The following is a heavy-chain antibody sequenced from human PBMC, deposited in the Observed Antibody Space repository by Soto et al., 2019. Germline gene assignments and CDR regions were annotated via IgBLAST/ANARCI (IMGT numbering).Heavy chain of an antibody. CDR1: GFSFFSYA. J-gene: IGHJ5*02. V-gene: IGHV3-23*01. CDR2: ISGSGGHT. Sequence: PGGSLRLSCAGSGFSFFSYAMSWVRQAPGKGLEWVSTISGSGGHTYYADSVKGRFVVSRDNDKNTVYLHMNSLTGEDTAIYFCAKVEMGWFAHWGQGTQVTV. D-gene: IGHD2-8*01. CDR3: AKVEMGWFAH.